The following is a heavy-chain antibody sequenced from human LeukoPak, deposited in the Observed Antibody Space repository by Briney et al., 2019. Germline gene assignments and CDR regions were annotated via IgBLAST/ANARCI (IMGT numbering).Heavy chain of an antibody. CDR2: INPSGGST. CDR1: GYTFTSYY. CDR3: ARDWGGYSGYHPLWYFDL. J-gene: IGHJ2*01. Sequence: ASVKVSCKASGYTFTSYYMQWVRQAPGQGLEWMGIINPSGGSTSYAQKFQGRVTMTRDTSTSTVYMELSSLRSEDTAVYYCARDWGGYSGYHPLWYFDLWGRGTLVTVSS. V-gene: IGHV1-46*01. D-gene: IGHD5-12*01.